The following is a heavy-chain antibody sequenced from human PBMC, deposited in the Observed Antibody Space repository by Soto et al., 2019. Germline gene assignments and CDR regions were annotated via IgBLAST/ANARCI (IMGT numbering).Heavy chain of an antibody. CDR2: IYYSGST. V-gene: IGHV4-39*01. Sequence: QLQLQESGPGLVKPSETLSLTCTVSGGSISSSSYYWGWIRQPPGKGLEWIGSIYYSGSTYYNPSLKSRVTISVDTSKNQFSRKLSSVTAADTAVYYCARGQWELLLMFDYWGQGTLVTVSS. CDR3: ARGQWELLLMFDY. D-gene: IGHD1-26*01. J-gene: IGHJ4*02. CDR1: GGSISSSSYY.